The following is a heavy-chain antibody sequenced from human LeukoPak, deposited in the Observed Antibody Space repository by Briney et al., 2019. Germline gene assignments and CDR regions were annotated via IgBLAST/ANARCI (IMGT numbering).Heavy chain of an antibody. Sequence: SETLSLTCTVSGGSISSYYWSWIRQPPGKGLEWIGYIYYSGSTNYNPSLKSRVTISVDTSKNQFSLKLSSVTAADTAVYYCARPAMVRGVIPFHYWGQGTLVTVSS. CDR1: GGSISSYY. V-gene: IGHV4-59*08. CDR3: ARPAMVRGVIPFHY. J-gene: IGHJ4*02. CDR2: IYYSGST. D-gene: IGHD3-10*01.